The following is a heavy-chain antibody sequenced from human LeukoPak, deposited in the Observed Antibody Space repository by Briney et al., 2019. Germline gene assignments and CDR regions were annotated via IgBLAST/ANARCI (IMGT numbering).Heavy chain of an antibody. CDR3: AGGYCSSTSCSSPDAFDI. Sequence: GGSLRLSCAASGFTFSSYEMNWVRQAPGKGLEWVSYISSSGSTIYYADSVKGRFTISRDSAKNSLYLQMNSLRAEDTAVCYCAGGYCSSTSCSSPDAFDIWGQGTMVTVSS. D-gene: IGHD2-2*01. CDR1: GFTFSSYE. V-gene: IGHV3-48*03. J-gene: IGHJ3*02. CDR2: ISSSGSTI.